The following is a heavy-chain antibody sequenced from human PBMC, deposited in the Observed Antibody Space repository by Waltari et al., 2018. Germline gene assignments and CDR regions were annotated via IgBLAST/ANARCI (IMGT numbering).Heavy chain of an antibody. CDR2: IRSKAYGGTT. V-gene: IGHV3-49*04. J-gene: IGHJ4*02. Sequence: EVQLVESGGGLVQPGRSLRLSCTASGFTFGDYAMSWVRQAPGKGLEWVGFIRSKAYGGTTEYAASVKGRFTISRDDSKSIAYLQMNSLKTEDTAVYYCTRDDAYCSGGSCWGQGTLVTVSS. D-gene: IGHD2-15*01. CDR1: GFTFGDYA. CDR3: TRDDAYCSGGSC.